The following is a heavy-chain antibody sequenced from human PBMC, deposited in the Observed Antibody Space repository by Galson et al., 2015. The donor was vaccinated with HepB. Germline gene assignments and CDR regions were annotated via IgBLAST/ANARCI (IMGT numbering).Heavy chain of an antibody. CDR1: GFTFNSYA. J-gene: IGHJ4*02. V-gene: IGHV3-23*01. D-gene: IGHD6-13*01. CDR2: ISGSGGST. CDR3: AKIPYSSSWYYFDY. Sequence: SLRLSCAASGFTFNSYAINWVRQAPGKGLEWVSGISGSGGSTYYADSVKGRFTISRDNSKNTLYLQMNSLRAEDTAVYYCAKIPYSSSWYYFDYWGQGTLVTVSS.